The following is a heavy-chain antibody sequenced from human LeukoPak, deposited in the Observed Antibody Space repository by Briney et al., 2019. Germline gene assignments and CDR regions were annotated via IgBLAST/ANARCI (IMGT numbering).Heavy chain of an antibody. V-gene: IGHV3-23*01. CDR1: GFTFSSYA. CDR2: ITGSGGNT. Sequence: AGGSLRLSCAASGFTFSSYAMSWVRQAPGKGLEWVSGITGSGGNTYYADSVKGRFTISRDNSKNTLYLQMSSLRAEDTAIYYCAKDISTRWYSSTPLPGDYWGQGTLVTVSS. J-gene: IGHJ4*02. D-gene: IGHD6-13*01. CDR3: AKDISTRWYSSTPLPGDY.